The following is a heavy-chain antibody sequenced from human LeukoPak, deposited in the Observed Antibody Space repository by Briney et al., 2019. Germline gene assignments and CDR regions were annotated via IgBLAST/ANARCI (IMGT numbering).Heavy chain of an antibody. CDR1: GFTFSSYA. J-gene: IGHJ4*02. Sequence: GGSLRLSCAVSGFTFSSYAMHWVRQAPGKGLEGVAVISYDGTEKYFADSVKGRFTISRDNSKNTVYLQMSSLRVEDTAVYICARALSSSWYGVIAYWGQGSLVTVSS. CDR3: ARALSSSWYGVIAY. D-gene: IGHD6-13*01. V-gene: IGHV3-30*04. CDR2: ISYDGTEK.